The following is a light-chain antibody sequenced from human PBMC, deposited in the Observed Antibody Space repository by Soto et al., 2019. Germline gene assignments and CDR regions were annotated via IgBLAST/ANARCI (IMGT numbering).Light chain of an antibody. CDR1: QSISSNY. CDR2: GAS. CDR3: QHYGSSPIT. V-gene: IGKV3-20*01. J-gene: IGKJ5*01. Sequence: EIVLTQSPGTLSLSPGERATLSCRASQSISSNYLAWYQQKPGQAPSLLLYGASTRAAGFPDSFSGGGSGTDFNLTINRLEHEDFAVYYCQHYGSSPITFGQGTRLEIK.